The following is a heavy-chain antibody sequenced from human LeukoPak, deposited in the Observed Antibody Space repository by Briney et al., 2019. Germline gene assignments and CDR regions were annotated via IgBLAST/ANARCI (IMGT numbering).Heavy chain of an antibody. CDR2: ISSYGDSK. Sequence: GGSLSISCAASGFTFSNYATSWVRQAPGKGLEWVSCISSYGDSKYYAGSVNGRFTISRDNSKNTLYLQMNSLRAEDTAVYYCAKARTDMFSLSWFDYWGQGTLVTVSS. CDR3: AKARTDMFSLSWFDY. D-gene: IGHD3-10*02. CDR1: GFTFSNYA. J-gene: IGHJ4*02. V-gene: IGHV3-23*01.